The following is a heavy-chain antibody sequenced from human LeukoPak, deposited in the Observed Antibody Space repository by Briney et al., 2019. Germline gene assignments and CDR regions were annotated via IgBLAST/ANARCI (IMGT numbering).Heavy chain of an antibody. Sequence: SETLSLTCTVSTYSISSGYYWGWIRRPPGKGLEWIGSIYHSGSSYYNPSLKSRVTMSVDTSKNQFSLKLSSVTAADTAVYYCARDPGYFGSGTGGAFDIWGQGTMVTVSS. CDR3: ARDPGYFGSGTGGAFDI. J-gene: IGHJ3*02. D-gene: IGHD3-10*01. CDR1: TYSISSGYY. CDR2: IYHSGSS. V-gene: IGHV4-38-2*02.